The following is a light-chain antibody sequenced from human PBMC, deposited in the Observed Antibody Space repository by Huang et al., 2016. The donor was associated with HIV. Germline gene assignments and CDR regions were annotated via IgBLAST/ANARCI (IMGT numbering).Light chain of an antibody. CDR2: AAS. J-gene: IGKJ1*01. CDR3: QQSFNTLWT. CDR1: QSIGNY. V-gene: IGKV1-39*01. Sequence: IQMTQSPSSLSASVGDRVTITCRASQSIGNYLNWYQQKPGKAPNLLIYAASNLQSGVPSRFSGSGSWTDFTLTISSLQPEDIATYYCQQSFNTLWTFGQGTKVDIK.